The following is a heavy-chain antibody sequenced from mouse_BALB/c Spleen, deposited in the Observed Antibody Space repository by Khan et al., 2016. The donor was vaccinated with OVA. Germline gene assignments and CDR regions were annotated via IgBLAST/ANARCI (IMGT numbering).Heavy chain of an antibody. J-gene: IGHJ3*01. V-gene: IGHV1S135*01. D-gene: IGHD2-2*01. CDR1: GYAFTSYI. Sequence: VQLKQSGPELVKPGASVKVSCKASGYAFTSYIMYWVKQSQGKSLEWIGYIDPYNGGTSYNKTFKGKATLTVDKSSTTAYMHLNSLTSEDTAVYYYARGGYGELANWGHGTLVTVPA. CDR2: IDPYNGGT. CDR3: ARGGYGELAN.